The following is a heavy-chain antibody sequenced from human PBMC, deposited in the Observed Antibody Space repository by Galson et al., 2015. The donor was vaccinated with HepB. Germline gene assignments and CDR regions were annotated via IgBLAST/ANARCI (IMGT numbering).Heavy chain of an antibody. J-gene: IGHJ4*02. CDR3: ARQVEYYGSGSYSDY. Sequence: QSGAEVKKPGESLRISCKASGYSFTSYWITWVRQMPGKRLEWLGRIDPSDSYTNFSPSFQGHVTISADKSNSTAYLQWSSLKASDTAMYYCARQVEYYGSGSYSDYWGQGTLVTVSS. CDR2: IDPSDSYT. V-gene: IGHV5-10-1*01. CDR1: GYSFTSYW. D-gene: IGHD3-10*01.